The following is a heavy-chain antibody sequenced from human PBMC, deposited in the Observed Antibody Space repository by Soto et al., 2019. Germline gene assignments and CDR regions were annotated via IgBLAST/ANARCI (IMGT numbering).Heavy chain of an antibody. V-gene: IGHV1-46*03. J-gene: IGHJ4*02. CDR1: GYTFTSYY. CDR2: INPSGGST. D-gene: IGHD6-13*01. CDR3: ARPRSSVRDLDS. Sequence: ASVKVSCKASGYTFTSYYIHWVRQAPGQGLEWMGMINPSGGSTSYAQKFQGRVTMTRDTSTGTVYMELSSLTSEDTAVYYCARPRSSVRDLDSWGQGTLVTVSS.